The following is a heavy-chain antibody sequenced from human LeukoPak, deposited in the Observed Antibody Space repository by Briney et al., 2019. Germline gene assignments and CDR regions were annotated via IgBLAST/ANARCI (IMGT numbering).Heavy chain of an antibody. CDR2: VSGTGT. CDR1: GFTFSSYA. D-gene: IGHD5-12*01. Sequence: PGGSLRLSCVASGFTFSSYAMNWVRQAPGKGLEWVSVVSGTGTYYADSVKGRFTIPRDNSKNMLYLQMDSLRVEDTARYYCAKDRVGGYRVFDDWGQGTLVTVSP. CDR3: AKDRVGGYRVFDD. J-gene: IGHJ4*02. V-gene: IGHV3-23*01.